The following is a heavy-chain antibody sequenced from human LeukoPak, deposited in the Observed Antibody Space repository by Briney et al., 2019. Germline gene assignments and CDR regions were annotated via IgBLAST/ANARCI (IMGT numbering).Heavy chain of an antibody. D-gene: IGHD1-20*01. CDR2: ISWNSGSI. CDR1: GFTFDDYA. Sequence: GRSLRLSCAASGFTFDDYAMHWVRQAPGKGLEWVSGISWNSGSIGYADSVKGRFTISRDNAKNSLYLQMNSLRAEDTALYYCAKIHKITGTSFDYWGQGTLVTVSS. J-gene: IGHJ4*02. CDR3: AKIHKITGTSFDY. V-gene: IGHV3-9*01.